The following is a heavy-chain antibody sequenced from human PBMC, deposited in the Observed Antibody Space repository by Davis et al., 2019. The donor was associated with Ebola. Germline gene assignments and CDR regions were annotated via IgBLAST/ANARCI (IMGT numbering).Heavy chain of an antibody. V-gene: IGHV1-69*05. J-gene: IGHJ4*02. CDR2: IIPIFGTA. CDR3: ARKDSRWLQLATY. CDR1: GGTFSSYA. D-gene: IGHD5-24*01. Sequence: SVKVSCKASGGTFSSYAISWVRQAPGQGLEWMGGIIPIFGTANYAQKFQGRVTMTRNTSISTAYMELSSLRSEDTAVYYCARKDSRWLQLATYWGQGTLVTVSS.